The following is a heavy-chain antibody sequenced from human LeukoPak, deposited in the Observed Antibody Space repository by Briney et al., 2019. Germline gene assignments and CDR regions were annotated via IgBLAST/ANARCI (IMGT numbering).Heavy chain of an antibody. CDR3: AKDTLGATGDY. J-gene: IGHJ4*02. CDR1: GLTFSSYA. CDR2: ISGSGDST. D-gene: IGHD1-26*01. V-gene: IGHV3-23*01. Sequence: GGSLRLSCAASGLTFSSYAMSWVRQAPGKGLEWVSGISGSGDSTNYTDSVKGRFTISRDNSKHTLHLQTISLRAEDTAVYYCAKDTLGATGDYWGQGTLVTVSS.